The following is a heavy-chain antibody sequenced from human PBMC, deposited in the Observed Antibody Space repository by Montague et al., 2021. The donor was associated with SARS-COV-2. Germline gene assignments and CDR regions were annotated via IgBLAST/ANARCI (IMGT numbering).Heavy chain of an antibody. J-gene: IGHJ5*02. CDR1: GFTFSSNY. V-gene: IGHV3-66*04. CDR3: ARQTRTMVWGVPRNWFDP. Sequence: SLRLSCAASGFTFSSNYMTWVRQAPGKGLEWVSLIYSSGSTFYAASVLGSFTISRDNSNNKPYLHRNSLRAEDTAVYYCARQTRTMVWGVPRNWFDPWGRGTRSTVSS. D-gene: IGHD3-10*01. CDR2: IYSSGST.